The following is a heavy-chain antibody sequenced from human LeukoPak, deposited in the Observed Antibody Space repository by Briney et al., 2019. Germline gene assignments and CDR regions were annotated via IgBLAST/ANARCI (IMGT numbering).Heavy chain of an antibody. D-gene: IGHD3-22*01. CDR1: GFTLNDYY. V-gene: IGHV3-11*04. Sequence: GGSLRLSCAASGFTLNDYYMSWIRQAPGKGLEWISYISGSGTTIYYADSVKGRFTFSRDTAKNLLFLQLNSLRVDDTAVYYYARDSPFSPMGLFDPWGQGTLVTVSS. J-gene: IGHJ5*02. CDR3: ARDSPFSPMGLFDP. CDR2: ISGSGTTI.